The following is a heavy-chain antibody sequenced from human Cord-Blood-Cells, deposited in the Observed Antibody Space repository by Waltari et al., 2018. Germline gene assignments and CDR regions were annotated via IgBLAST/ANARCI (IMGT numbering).Heavy chain of an antibody. CDR2: FDPEDGET. CDR1: GYTRTELS. V-gene: IGHV1-24*01. D-gene: IGHD6-19*01. J-gene: IGHJ3*02. CDR3: ATLARIAVAFDI. Sequence: QVQLVQSGAEVKKPGASVKVSCKVSGYTRTELSMHWVRKAPGKGLEWMGGFDPEDGETIYAQKFQGRVTMTEDTSTDTAYMELSSLRSEDTAVYYCATLARIAVAFDIWGQGTMVTVSS.